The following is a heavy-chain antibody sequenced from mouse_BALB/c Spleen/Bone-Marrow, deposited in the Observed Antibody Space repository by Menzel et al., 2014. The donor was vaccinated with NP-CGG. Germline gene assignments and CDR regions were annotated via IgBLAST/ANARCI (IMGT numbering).Heavy chain of an antibody. CDR2: ISYSGST. V-gene: IGHV3-2*02. CDR1: GYSITSDYA. D-gene: IGHD2-3*01. Sequence: EVQLQQSGPGLVKPSQSLSLTCTVTGYSITSDYAWNWIRQFPGNKLEWMGYISYSGSTSYNPSLKSRISITRDTSKNQFSLQLNSVTTEDTATYYCARNGYYYYFDYWGQGTTLTVSS. J-gene: IGHJ2*01. CDR3: ARNGYYYYFDY.